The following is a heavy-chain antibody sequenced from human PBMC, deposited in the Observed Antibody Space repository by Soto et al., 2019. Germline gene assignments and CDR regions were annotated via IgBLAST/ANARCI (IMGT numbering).Heavy chain of an antibody. CDR1: GYTFTSYD. V-gene: IGHV1-8*01. J-gene: IGHJ6*03. Sequence: QVQLVQSGAEGKKPGASVTVSCKASGYTFTSYDINWVRQATGQGLEWMGWMNPNSGNTGYAQKFQGRVTMTRNTYISTAYMELSSLGSEDTAVYYCARGPGSWYYYYMDVWGKGTTVSVSS. CDR3: ARGPGSWYYYYMDV. D-gene: IGHD6-13*01. CDR2: MNPNSGNT.